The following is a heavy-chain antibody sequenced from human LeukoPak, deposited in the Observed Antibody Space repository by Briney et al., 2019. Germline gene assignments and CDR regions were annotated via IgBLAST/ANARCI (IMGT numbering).Heavy chain of an antibody. J-gene: IGHJ4*02. D-gene: IGHD5-18*01. CDR2: IDQYGRAK. CDR1: GLTFSDFH. CDR3: ARADSYGSILDY. V-gene: IGHV3-7*04. Sequence: PGGSLRLSCAASGLTFSDFHMSWVRQAPGKGLEWVASIDQYGRAKYYVDSVRGRFTFSRDNTKNSLHLQMNSLRAEDTAVYYCARADSYGSILDYWGQGTRVIDSS.